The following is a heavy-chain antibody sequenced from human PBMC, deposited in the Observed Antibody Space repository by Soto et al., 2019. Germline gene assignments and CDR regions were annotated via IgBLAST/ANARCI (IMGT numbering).Heavy chain of an antibody. CDR2: IYYSGST. V-gene: IGHV4-59*08. D-gene: IGHD2-8*01. CDR3: ASKLQGNGYDYYMDV. CDR1: GGSISSYY. J-gene: IGHJ6*03. Sequence: QVQLQESGPGLVKPSETLSLTCTVSGGSISSYYWSWIRQPPGKGLQWIGYIYYSGSTSYNPSLQSRVSISVDTSKNQFSLRLSSVTAADTAVYYCASKLQGNGYDYYMDVWGKGTTVTVSS.